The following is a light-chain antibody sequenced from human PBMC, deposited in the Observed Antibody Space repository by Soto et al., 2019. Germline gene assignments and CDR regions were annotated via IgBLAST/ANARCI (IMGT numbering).Light chain of an antibody. CDR1: SSDVGGYNR. Sequence: QSALTQPASVSGSPGQSIAISCTGTSSDVGGYNRVSWYQQYPGKAPKLMIYDVSNRPSGVSDRFSASKSGNTASLTISGLQAEDEADYYCCSYTNSGSSNYVFGTGTKLTVL. CDR2: DVS. CDR3: CSYTNSGSSNYV. J-gene: IGLJ1*01. V-gene: IGLV2-14*01.